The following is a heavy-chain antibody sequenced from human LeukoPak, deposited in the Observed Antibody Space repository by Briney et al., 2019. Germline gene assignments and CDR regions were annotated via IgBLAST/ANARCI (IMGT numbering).Heavy chain of an antibody. V-gene: IGHV7-4-1*02. CDR1: GYTFIYYA. J-gene: IGHJ4*02. Sequence: ASVKVSCKTSGYTFIYYAINWVRQAPGQGLEWMGWINTNTGNPTYAQGFTGRFVFSLDTSLSTPYLQISSLKAEDTPLYYCARDQGPYYFDYWGQGTLVTVSS. CDR2: INTNTGNP. CDR3: ARDQGPYYFDY.